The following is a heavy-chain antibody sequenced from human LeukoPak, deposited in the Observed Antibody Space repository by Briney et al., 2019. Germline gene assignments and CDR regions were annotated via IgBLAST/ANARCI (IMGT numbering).Heavy chain of an antibody. Sequence: ASVKVSCKVSGYTLTELSMHWVRQAPGKGLEWMGGFDPEDGETIYAQKFQGRVTMTEDTSTDTACMELSSLRSEDTAVYYCARDTGSIYGPRFFDYWGQGTLVTVSS. CDR2: FDPEDGET. CDR3: ARDTGSIYGPRFFDY. J-gene: IGHJ4*02. D-gene: IGHD6-6*01. CDR1: GYTLTELS. V-gene: IGHV1-24*01.